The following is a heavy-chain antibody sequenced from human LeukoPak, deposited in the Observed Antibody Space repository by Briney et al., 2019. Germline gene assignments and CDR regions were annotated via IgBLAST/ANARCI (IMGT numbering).Heavy chain of an antibody. D-gene: IGHD3-22*01. Sequence: GGSLRLSCAASGFTFSSYGMHWVRQAPGKGLEWVAFIRYDGSNKYYADSVKGRFTISRDNSKNTLYLQMNSLRAEDTAVYYCAKDHHYYDSSGYGLGDYWGQGTLVTVSS. CDR2: IRYDGSNK. CDR1: GFTFSSYG. J-gene: IGHJ4*02. V-gene: IGHV3-30*02. CDR3: AKDHHYYDSSGYGLGDY.